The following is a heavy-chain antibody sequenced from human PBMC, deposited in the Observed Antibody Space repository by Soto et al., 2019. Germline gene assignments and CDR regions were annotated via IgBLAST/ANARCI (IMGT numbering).Heavy chain of an antibody. V-gene: IGHV1-2*02. CDR2: INPNSGDT. CDR1: GYTFTGYY. J-gene: IGHJ6*02. Sequence: QVQLVQSGTEVKRPGDSVKVSCKASGYTFTGYYVHWVRQAPGQGLEWMGWINPNSGDTYFAQRFQGRVTMNRDTSIGTAYMELRGLTSDDTAEYYCAKGGAIVAAGTRVYLYNAMDVWGQGTTVTVSS. CDR3: AKGGAIVAAGTRVYLYNAMDV. D-gene: IGHD1-26*01.